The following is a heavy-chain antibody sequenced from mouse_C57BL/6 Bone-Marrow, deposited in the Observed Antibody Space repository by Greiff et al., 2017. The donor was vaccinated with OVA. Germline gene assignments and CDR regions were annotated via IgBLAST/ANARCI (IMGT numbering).Heavy chain of an antibody. J-gene: IGHJ4*01. CDR1: GFTFSDYY. CDR2: ISNGGGST. CDR3: AKPGVYYGDYWGYYYAMDY. D-gene: IGHD2-13*01. V-gene: IGHV5-12*01. Sequence: DVKLVESGGGLVQPGGSLKLSCTASGFTFSDYYMYWVRQTPEKRLEWVAYISNGGGSTYYPDTVKGRFTISRDNAKNTLYLKVSRLKSEDTAMYYCAKPGVYYGDYWGYYYAMDYWGQGTSVTVSS.